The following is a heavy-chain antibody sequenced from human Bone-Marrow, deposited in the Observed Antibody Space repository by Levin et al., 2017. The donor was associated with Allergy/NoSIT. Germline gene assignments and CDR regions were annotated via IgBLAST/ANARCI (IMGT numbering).Heavy chain of an antibody. D-gene: IGHD6-6*01. CDR1: GFPFISYA. J-gene: IGHJ4*02. CDR2: ISGSGTGT. V-gene: IGHV3-23*01. Sequence: LSLTCAASGFPFISYAMNWVRQAPGKGLEWVSTISGSGTGTYYADSVKGRFTISRDNSKNTLFLQMNSLRAEDTAVYYCAKSYSSSSEFDYWGQGTLATVSS. CDR3: AKSYSSSSEFDY.